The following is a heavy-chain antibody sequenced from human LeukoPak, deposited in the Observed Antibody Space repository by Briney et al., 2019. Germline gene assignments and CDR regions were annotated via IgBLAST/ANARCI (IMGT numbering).Heavy chain of an antibody. J-gene: IGHJ4*02. V-gene: IGHV3-21*01. D-gene: IGHD6-25*01. CDR3: ARGGYSSASFDY. Sequence: GGSLRLSCAASGFTLRSYTMNWVRQAPGKGLEWVSSIGISSNKIYYADSVKGRFIISRDNAKNSVYLQMNSLRAEDTAVYYCARGGYSSASFDYWGQGTLVTVSS. CDR1: GFTLRSYT. CDR2: IGISSNKI.